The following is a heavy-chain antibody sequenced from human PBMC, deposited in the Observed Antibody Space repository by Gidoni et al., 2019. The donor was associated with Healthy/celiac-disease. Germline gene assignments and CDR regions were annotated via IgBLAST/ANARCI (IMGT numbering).Heavy chain of an antibody. J-gene: IGHJ4*02. V-gene: IGHV4-61*02. CDR2: IYTSGST. CDR1: GGSISSGSYY. CDR3: ARALQGDTAMVFDY. D-gene: IGHD5-18*01. Sequence: QVQLQESGPGLVKPSQTLSLTCTVSGGSISSGSYYWSWLRQPAGKGLEWIGRIYTSGSTNYNPSLKSRVTISVDTSKNQFSLKLSSVTAADTAVYYCARALQGDTAMVFDYWGQGTLVTVSS.